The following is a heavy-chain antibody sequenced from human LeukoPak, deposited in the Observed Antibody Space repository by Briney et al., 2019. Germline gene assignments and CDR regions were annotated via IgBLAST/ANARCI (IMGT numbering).Heavy chain of an antibody. J-gene: IGHJ4*02. CDR3: ARDAYCGGDCYSLFDY. V-gene: IGHV3-21*01. CDR1: GFTFSDYT. CDR2: ISSGGSYI. D-gene: IGHD2-21*01. Sequence: GGSLRLSCAASGFTFSDYTMIWVRQAPGKGLEWVSSISSGGSYIYYTDSVKGRFTISRDNAKNSLYLQMNSLRAEDTAVYYCARDAYCGGDCYSLFDYWGQGTLVTVSS.